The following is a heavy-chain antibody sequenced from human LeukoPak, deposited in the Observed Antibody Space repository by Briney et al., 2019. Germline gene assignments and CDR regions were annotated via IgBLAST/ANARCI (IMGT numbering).Heavy chain of an antibody. V-gene: IGHV1-46*01. J-gene: IGHJ5*02. CDR1: GYTFTDYS. CDR3: ARDRSLGSFYKWFDP. Sequence: ASVKVSCKASGYTFTDYSMHWVRQAPGQVLEWMAIINPSGGLTSYAQKVQGGVTMTRDTSTSTVYMELSSLRSEDTAVYYCARDRSLGSFYKWFDPWGQGTLVTVSS. CDR2: INPSGGLT. D-gene: IGHD1-26*01.